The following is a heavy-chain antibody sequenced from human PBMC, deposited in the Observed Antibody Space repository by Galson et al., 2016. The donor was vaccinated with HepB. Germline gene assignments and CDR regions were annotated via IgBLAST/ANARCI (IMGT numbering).Heavy chain of an antibody. CDR3: AKSLLGVTLVSYYYGMDV. J-gene: IGHJ6*02. CDR2: IWYDGSNK. CDR1: GFTFSSYG. Sequence: LRLSCAASGFTFSSYGMHWVRQAPGKGLEWVACIWYDGSNKYYANSVKGRFTISRDNSKNTLYLQMKSLRAEDTAVYYCAKSLLGVTLVSYYYGMDVWGQGTTVTVSS. D-gene: IGHD2-21*02. V-gene: IGHV3-33*06.